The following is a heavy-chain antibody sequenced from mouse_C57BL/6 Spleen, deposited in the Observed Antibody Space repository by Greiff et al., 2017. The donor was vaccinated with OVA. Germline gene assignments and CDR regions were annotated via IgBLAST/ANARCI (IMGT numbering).Heavy chain of an antibody. V-gene: IGHV2-2*01. D-gene: IGHD2-1*01. Sequence: VQLQQSGPGLVQPSQSLSITCTVSGFSLTSYGVHWVRQSPGKGLEWLGVIWSGGSTDYNAAFISRLSISKDKSKSQVFFKMNSLQADDTAIYYCARGYGNYVFFDYWGQGTTLTVSS. CDR1: GFSLTSYG. J-gene: IGHJ2*01. CDR2: IWSGGST. CDR3: ARGYGNYVFFDY.